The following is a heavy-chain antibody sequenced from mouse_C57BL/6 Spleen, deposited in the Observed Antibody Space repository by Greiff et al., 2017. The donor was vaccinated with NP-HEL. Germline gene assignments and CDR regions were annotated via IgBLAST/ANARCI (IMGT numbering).Heavy chain of an antibody. Sequence: EVQLQQSGPELVKPGASVKISCKASGYSFTGYYMNWVKQSPEKSLEWIGEINPSTGGTTYNQKFKAKATLTVDKSSSTAYMQLRSLTSEDSAVYYCARFNHYYGSSYAMDYWGQGTSVTVSS. J-gene: IGHJ4*01. CDR2: INPSTGGT. CDR3: ARFNHYYGSSYAMDY. V-gene: IGHV1-42*01. CDR1: GYSFTGYY. D-gene: IGHD1-1*01.